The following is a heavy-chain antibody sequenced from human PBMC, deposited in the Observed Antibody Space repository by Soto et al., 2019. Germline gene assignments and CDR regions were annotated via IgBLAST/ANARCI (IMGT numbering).Heavy chain of an antibody. CDR2: ISYDGSNK. J-gene: IGHJ4*02. CDR3: ARHGQQLIFDY. Sequence: QVQLVESGGGVVQPGRSLRLSCAASGFTFSSYAMHWVRQAPGKGLEWVAVISYDGSNKYYADYVKGRFTISRDNSKNTLYLQMNSLRAEDTAVYYCARHGQQLIFDYWGQGTLVTVSS. CDR1: GFTFSSYA. V-gene: IGHV3-30-3*01. D-gene: IGHD6-13*01.